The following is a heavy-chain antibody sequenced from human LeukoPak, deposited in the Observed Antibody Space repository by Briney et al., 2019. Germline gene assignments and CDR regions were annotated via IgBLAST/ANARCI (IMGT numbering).Heavy chain of an antibody. CDR2: IWYDATKI. CDR3: VRDGEGPNYGCVY. CDR1: GYPLSHYG. Sequence: GGPLRLSRAASGYPLSHYGIHWVRQAPGKGLEWLAFIWYDATKIYYSDSVKGRFTISRDNSKNTLSLQMNNLRAEDAAMYYCVRDGEGPNYGCVYSGQGTLVTVSS. V-gene: IGHV3-33*01. J-gene: IGHJ1*01. D-gene: IGHD4-17*01.